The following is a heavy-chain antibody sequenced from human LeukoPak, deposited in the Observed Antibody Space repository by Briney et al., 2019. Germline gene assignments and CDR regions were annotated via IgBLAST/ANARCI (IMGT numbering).Heavy chain of an antibody. J-gene: IGHJ6*02. D-gene: IGHD4-17*01. Sequence: GASVKVSCKASGGTFSSYAVSWVRQAPGQGLEWMGGIIPIFGTANYAQKFQGRVTITADESTSTAYMELSSLRSEDTAVYYCARVHRYGDYVDYYYGMDVWGQGTTVTVSS. CDR1: GGTFSSYA. V-gene: IGHV1-69*13. CDR2: IIPIFGTA. CDR3: ARVHRYGDYVDYYYGMDV.